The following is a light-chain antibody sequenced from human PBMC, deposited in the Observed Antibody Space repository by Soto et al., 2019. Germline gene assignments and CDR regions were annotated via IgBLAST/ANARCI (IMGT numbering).Light chain of an antibody. CDR2: EVR. V-gene: IGLV2-14*01. CDR3: SSYTGAFTLV. Sequence: QSALTQPASVSGSPGQSITISCSGTSSDVGAYNYVSWYHQRPGMAPQLIISEVRNRPSGVSHRFSGSKSGNTASLTISGLQAEDEGHYYCSSYTGAFTLVFGGGTKLTVL. CDR1: SSDVGAYNY. J-gene: IGLJ2*01.